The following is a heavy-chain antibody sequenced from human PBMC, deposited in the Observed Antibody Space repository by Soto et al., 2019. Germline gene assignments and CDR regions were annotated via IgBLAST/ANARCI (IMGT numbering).Heavy chain of an antibody. Sequence: GASVKVSCKASGYTFTGYDMHWVRQAPGQGLEWMGWINPNSGGTNYAQKLQGRVTMTRDTSISTTYMELSRLRSDDTAVYYCAGKEIVVGVTSHYSNAMDVRGPGTIVTVSS. CDR3: AGKEIVVGVTSHYSNAMDV. V-gene: IGHV1-2*02. J-gene: IGHJ6*02. CDR1: GYTFTGYD. CDR2: INPNSGGT. D-gene: IGHD1-26*01.